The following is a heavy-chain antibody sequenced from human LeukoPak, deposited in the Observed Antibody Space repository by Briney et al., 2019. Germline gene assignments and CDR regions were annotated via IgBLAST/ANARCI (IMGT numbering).Heavy chain of an antibody. Sequence: SQTLSLTCAISGDSVSSNNAAWHWIRQSPSRGLEWLGRTYYRSKWYYDYAVSVKSLVTINPDTSKNHFSLQLNSVAPEDTAVYFCAREVRLSFDMWGQGTMVTVSS. D-gene: IGHD5-12*01. V-gene: IGHV6-1*01. CDR3: AREVRLSFDM. CDR1: GDSVSSNNAA. J-gene: IGHJ3*02. CDR2: TYYRSKWYY.